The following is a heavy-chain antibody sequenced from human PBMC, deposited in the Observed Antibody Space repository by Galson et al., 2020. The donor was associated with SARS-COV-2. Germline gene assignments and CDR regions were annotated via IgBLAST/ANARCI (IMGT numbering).Heavy chain of an antibody. J-gene: IGHJ4*02. CDR1: GGSVSSGSYY. CDR2: IYYSGST. Sequence: SETLSLTCTVSGGSVSSGSYYWSWIRQPPGKGLEWIGYIYYSGSTNYNPSLKSRVTISLDTSKNQFSLKLSSVTAADTAVYYCASGYYDSSGLFAPADYWGQGSLVTVSS. CDR3: ASGYYDSSGLFAPADY. D-gene: IGHD3-22*01. V-gene: IGHV4-61*01.